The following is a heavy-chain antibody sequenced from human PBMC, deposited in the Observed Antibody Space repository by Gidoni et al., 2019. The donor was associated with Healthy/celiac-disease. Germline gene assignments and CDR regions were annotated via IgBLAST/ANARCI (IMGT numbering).Heavy chain of an antibody. J-gene: IGHJ4*02. CDR1: GYTFTSYG. CDR3: ARDASYGQSRLDY. D-gene: IGHD5-18*01. CDR2: ISAYKGNT. Sequence: QVPLVQSGAGVKQPVASVKVSCKASGYTFTSYGISWVRQAPGQGLEWMGWISAYKGNTNYAQKLQGRVTMTTDTSTSTAYMELRSLRADDTAVYYCARDASYGQSRLDYWGQGTLVTVSS. V-gene: IGHV1-18*01.